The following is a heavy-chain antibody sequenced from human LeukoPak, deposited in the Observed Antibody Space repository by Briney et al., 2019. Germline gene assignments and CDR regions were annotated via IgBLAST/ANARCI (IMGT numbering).Heavy chain of an antibody. CDR3: ARENIVVVPAAMWGWVDY. Sequence: SETLSLTCTVSGYSISSGYYWGWIRQPPGKGLEWIGSIYHSGSTYYNPSLKSRVTISVDTSKNQFSLKLSSVTAADTAVYYCARENIVVVPAAMWGWVDYWGQGTLVTVSS. CDR2: IYHSGST. CDR1: GYSISSGYY. D-gene: IGHD2-2*01. J-gene: IGHJ4*02. V-gene: IGHV4-38-2*02.